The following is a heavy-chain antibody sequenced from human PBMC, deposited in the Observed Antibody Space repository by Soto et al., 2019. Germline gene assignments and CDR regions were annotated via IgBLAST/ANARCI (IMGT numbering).Heavy chain of an antibody. D-gene: IGHD6-6*01. CDR3: AREGATLEYYFDY. CDR1: GFTFSSYS. V-gene: IGHV3-21*01. J-gene: IGHJ4*02. Sequence: GGSLRLSCAASGFTFSSYSMNWVRQAPGKGLEWVSSISSSSSYIYYADSVKGRFTISRDNAKNSLYLQMNSLRAEDTAVYYCAREGATLEYYFDYWGQGTLVTVSS. CDR2: ISSSSSYI.